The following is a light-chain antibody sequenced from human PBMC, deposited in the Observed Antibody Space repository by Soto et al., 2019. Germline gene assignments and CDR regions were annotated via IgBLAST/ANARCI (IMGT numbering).Light chain of an antibody. CDR2: DAS. CDR3: QQRSNWPSWT. CDR1: QSVSSY. J-gene: IGKJ1*01. V-gene: IGKV3-11*01. Sequence: EIVLTQSPATLSLSPGERATLSFRARQSVSSYLAWNKQKPSQAHRLLIYDASNRATCIPARFSGSGSGTDFTLTICSLEPEDFAVYYCQQRSNWPSWTFGQGTKVDIK.